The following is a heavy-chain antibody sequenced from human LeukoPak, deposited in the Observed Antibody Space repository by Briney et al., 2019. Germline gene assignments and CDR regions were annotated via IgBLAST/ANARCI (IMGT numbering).Heavy chain of an antibody. CDR1: QFNFNSYG. V-gene: IGHV3-23*01. Sequence: GGSLRLSCATSQFNFNSYGMTWVRQAPGKGLEWVSSISGSGGSTYYADSVKGRFTISRDNSKNTLYLQMNSLRAEDTAVYYCATTKSSSWYGRYYWGQGTLVTVSS. J-gene: IGHJ4*02. D-gene: IGHD6-13*01. CDR3: ATTKSSSWYGRYY. CDR2: ISGSGGST.